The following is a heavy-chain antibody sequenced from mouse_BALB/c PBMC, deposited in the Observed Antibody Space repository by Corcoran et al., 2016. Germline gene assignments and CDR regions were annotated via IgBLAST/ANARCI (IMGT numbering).Heavy chain of an antibody. CDR2: INPNNGGT. V-gene: IGHV1-18*01. Sequence: EVLLQQSGPELVKPGASVKIPCKASGYTFTDYNMDWVKQSHGKSLGWIGDINPNNGGTIYNQKFKGKATLTVDKSSSAAYMELRSLTSEDTAVYYCARRDYFGSSPFDYWGQGTTLTVSS. D-gene: IGHD1-1*01. CDR1: GYTFTDYN. CDR3: ARRDYFGSSPFDY. J-gene: IGHJ2*01.